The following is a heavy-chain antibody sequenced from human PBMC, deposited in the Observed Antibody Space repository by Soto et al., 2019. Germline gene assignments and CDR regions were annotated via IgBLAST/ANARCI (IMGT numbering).Heavy chain of an antibody. CDR2: ISGSGGST. CDR3: AKGDLGDPLAMGARRSQFDY. V-gene: IGHV3-23*01. Sequence: GGSLRLSCAASGFTFSSYAMSWVRQAPGKGLEWVSAISGSGGSTYYADSVKGRFTISRDNSKNTLYLQMNSLRAEDTAVYYCAKGDLGDPLAMGARRSQFDYWGQGTLVTVSS. J-gene: IGHJ4*02. CDR1: GFTFSSYA. D-gene: IGHD1-26*01.